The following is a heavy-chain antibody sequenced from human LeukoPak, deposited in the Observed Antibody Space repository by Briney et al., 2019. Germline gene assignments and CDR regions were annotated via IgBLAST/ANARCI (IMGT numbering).Heavy chain of an antibody. Sequence: ASVKVSCKASGYTFISYHMHWVRQAPGQGLEWMGVINPSDGSTTYAQNFRGRVTMTRDTSTSTAYMELSSLRSGDTAMYYCAREYSTGLSDYWGQGILITVSP. CDR3: AREYSTGLSDY. CDR1: GYTFISYH. V-gene: IGHV1-46*01. CDR2: INPSDGST. J-gene: IGHJ4*02. D-gene: IGHD1-26*01.